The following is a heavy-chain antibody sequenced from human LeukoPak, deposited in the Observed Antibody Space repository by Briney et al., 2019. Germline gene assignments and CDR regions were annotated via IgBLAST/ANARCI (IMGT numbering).Heavy chain of an antibody. CDR3: ARPEVGVVIPRSKNWFAP. D-gene: IGHD2-21*01. V-gene: IGHV1-8*01. Sequence: GASVKVSCKASGYTFTSYDINWVRQATGQGLEWMGWMNPNSGNTGYAQKLQGRVTMTRNTSISTAYMELSSLRSGVRAVDYWARPEVGVVIPRSKNWFAPGAREP. CDR1: GYTFTSYD. J-gene: IGHJ5*02. CDR2: MNPNSGNT.